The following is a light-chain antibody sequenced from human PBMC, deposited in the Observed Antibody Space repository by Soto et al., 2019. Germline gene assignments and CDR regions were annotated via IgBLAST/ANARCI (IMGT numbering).Light chain of an antibody. CDR2: GAS. V-gene: IGKV3-15*01. Sequence: EILLTQSPGTLSLSPGERATLSCRASQSGTSNYLAWYQQKPGQAPRLLIYGASTRATGIPARFSGSGSGTEFTLTISSLQSEDFAVYYCQQYNNWPQTFGQGTKVEIK. J-gene: IGKJ1*01. CDR3: QQYNNWPQT. CDR1: QSGTSN.